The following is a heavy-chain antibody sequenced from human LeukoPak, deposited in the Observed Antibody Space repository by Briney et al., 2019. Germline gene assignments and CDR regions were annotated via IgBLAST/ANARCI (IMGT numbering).Heavy chain of an antibody. J-gene: IGHJ5*02. CDR2: INPNSGGT. D-gene: IGHD3-9*01. CDR3: ARDAVLRYFDWLLPHNWFDP. Sequence: AASVKVSCKASGYTFTGYHMHWVRQAPGQGLEWMGWINPNSGGTNYAQKFQGRVTMTRDTSISTAYMELSRLRSDDTAVYYCARDAVLRYFDWLLPHNWFDPWGQGTLVTVSS. CDR1: GYTFTGYH. V-gene: IGHV1-2*02.